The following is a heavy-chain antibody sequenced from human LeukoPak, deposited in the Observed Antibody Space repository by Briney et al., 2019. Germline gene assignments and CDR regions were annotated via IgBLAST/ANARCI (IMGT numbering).Heavy chain of an antibody. J-gene: IGHJ5*02. CDR2: IYYSGST. Sequence: PSETLSLTCTVSGGSISSGGYYWSWIRQPPGKGLEWIGYIYYSGSTNYNPSLKSRVTISVDTSKNQFSLKLSSVTAADTAVYYCAVKTTVGVPFDPWGQGTLVTVSS. D-gene: IGHD4-11*01. CDR1: GGSISSGGYY. CDR3: AVKTTVGVPFDP. V-gene: IGHV4-61*08.